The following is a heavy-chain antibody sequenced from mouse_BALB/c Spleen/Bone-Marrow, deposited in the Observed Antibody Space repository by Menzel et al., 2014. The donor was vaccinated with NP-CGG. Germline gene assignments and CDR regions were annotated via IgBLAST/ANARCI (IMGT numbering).Heavy chain of an antibody. CDR1: GFTFTDYY. V-gene: IGHV7-3*02. J-gene: IGHJ4*01. CDR3: ARDDYYAMDY. Sequence: EVKVVESGGGLVQPGGSLRLSCATSGFTFTDYYMSWVRQPPGKALEWLGFIRNKANGYTTEYSASVKGRFTISRDNSKSILYLQMNTLRAKDSATYYCARDDYYAMDYWGQGTSVTVSS. CDR2: IRNKANGYTT.